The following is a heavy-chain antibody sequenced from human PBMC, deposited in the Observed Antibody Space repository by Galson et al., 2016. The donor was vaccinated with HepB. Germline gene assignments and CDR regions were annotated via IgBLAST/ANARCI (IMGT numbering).Heavy chain of an antibody. V-gene: IGHV3-64D*06. CDR1: GFIFSDYY. J-gene: IGHJ3*02. Sequence: SLRLSCAASGFIFSDYYMAWVRQAPGKGLEYVSGISSNGGSTYNADSVKGRFTISRDNSKNTLFLQMSSLRAEDTAAYYCVKVQEWDYYDSGGSSHAAFDIWGQGTMVTVSS. D-gene: IGHD3-22*01. CDR2: ISSNGGST. CDR3: VKVQEWDYYDSGGSSHAAFDI.